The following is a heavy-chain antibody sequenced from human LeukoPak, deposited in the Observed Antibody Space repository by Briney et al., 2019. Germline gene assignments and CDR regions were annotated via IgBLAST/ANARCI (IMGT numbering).Heavy chain of an antibody. CDR1: GFTFSSYG. CDR3: ARWGRSSGYYFDY. J-gene: IGHJ4*02. CDR2: IWYDGSNT. V-gene: IGHV3-33*01. Sequence: PRGSLRLPCAASGFTFSSYGMHWVRQAPGKGLEWVAVIWYDGSNTYYADSVKGRFTISRDNSKNTLCLQMNSLRAEDTAVYYCARWGRSSGYYFDYWGQGTLVTVSS. D-gene: IGHD3-22*01.